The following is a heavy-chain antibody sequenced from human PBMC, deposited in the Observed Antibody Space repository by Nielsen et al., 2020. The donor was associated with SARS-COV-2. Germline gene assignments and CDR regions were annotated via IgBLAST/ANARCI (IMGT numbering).Heavy chain of an antibody. CDR3: ARNSGWYGKGYFDY. CDR2: ISGSGGST. D-gene: IGHD6-19*01. V-gene: IGHV3-23*01. CDR1: GFTFSSYA. Sequence: GESLKISCAASGFTFSSYAMSWVRQAPGKGLEWVSAISGSGGSTYYADSVKGRFTISRDNSKNTLYLEMNSLRAEDTAVYYCARNSGWYGKGYFDYWGQGTLVTVSS. J-gene: IGHJ4*02.